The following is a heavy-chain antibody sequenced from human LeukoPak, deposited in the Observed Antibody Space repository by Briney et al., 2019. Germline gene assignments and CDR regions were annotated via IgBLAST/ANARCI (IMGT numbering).Heavy chain of an antibody. Sequence: GGSLRLSCDVSGFNFSHYAMSWVRQPPGKGLEAVSAISGSGRSTYYIESVKGRFTISRDNSKNILYLQMNSLRTDDTALYYCARRAMPATRAVQNYFDPWDQGTLVTVSS. V-gene: IGHV3-23*01. CDR1: GFNFSHYA. CDR3: ARRAMPATRAVQNYFDP. J-gene: IGHJ5*02. CDR2: ISGSGRST. D-gene: IGHD2-15*01.